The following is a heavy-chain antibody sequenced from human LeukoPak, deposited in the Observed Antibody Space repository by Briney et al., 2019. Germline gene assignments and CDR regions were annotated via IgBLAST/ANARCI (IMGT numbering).Heavy chain of an antibody. J-gene: IGHJ4*02. V-gene: IGHV1-2*02. CDR3: LTSLRSDDTAVYYCSVSVHDPYFDH. D-gene: IGHD5/OR15-5a*01. CDR1: GYTFTGYY. Sequence: GASVKVSCKASGYTFTGYYMHWVRQAPGQGLEWMGWINPNSGGTNYAQKFQGRVTMTRDTSISTAYMELSSLRSDDTAVNMELTSLRSDDTAVYYCSVSVHDPYFDHWGQGTLVTVFS. CDR2: INPNSGGT.